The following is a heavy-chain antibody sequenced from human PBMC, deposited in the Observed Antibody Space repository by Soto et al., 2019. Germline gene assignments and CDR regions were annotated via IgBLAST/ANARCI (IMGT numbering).Heavy chain of an antibody. Sequence: EVQLVESWGGLVKPGGSLRLSCAASGFTFSSYSMNWVRQAPGKGLEWVSSISSSSSYIYYADSVKGRFTISRDNAKNSLSLPMNSLSAEDTAVYSCARALYYYDSSGYYSPWGQGTLVTVSS. CDR1: GFTFSSYS. D-gene: IGHD3-22*01. CDR2: ISSSSSYI. V-gene: IGHV3-21*01. CDR3: ARALYYYDSSGYYSP. J-gene: IGHJ5*02.